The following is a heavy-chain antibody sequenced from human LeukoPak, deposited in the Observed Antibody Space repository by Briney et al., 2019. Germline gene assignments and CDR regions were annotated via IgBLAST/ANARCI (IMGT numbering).Heavy chain of an antibody. J-gene: IGHJ3*02. V-gene: IGHV3-7*01. CDR2: IKQDGSEK. CDR3: ARAKDYYDSSGYWGDAFDI. Sequence: PGGSLRLSCAASGFTFSSYWMSWVRQAPGKGLEWVANIKQDGSEKYYVDSVKGRFTISRDNAKNSLYLQMNSLRAEDTDVYYCARAKDYYDSSGYWGDAFDIWGQGTMVTVSS. CDR1: GFTFSSYW. D-gene: IGHD3-22*01.